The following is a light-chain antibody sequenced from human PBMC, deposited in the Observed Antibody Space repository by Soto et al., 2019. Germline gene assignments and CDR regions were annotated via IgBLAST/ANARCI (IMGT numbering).Light chain of an antibody. CDR2: ANS. CDR1: SSNIGAGYD. V-gene: IGLV1-40*01. Sequence: QSVLTQPPSVSGAPGQRVTISCTGSSSNIGAGYDVHWYQQLPGAAPKLLIHANSHRPSGVPDRFSGSRSGPSATPAITGIQGEDEADYFCQTYDSSLSGSLFGGGTKLTVL. CDR3: QTYDSSLSGSL. J-gene: IGLJ3*02.